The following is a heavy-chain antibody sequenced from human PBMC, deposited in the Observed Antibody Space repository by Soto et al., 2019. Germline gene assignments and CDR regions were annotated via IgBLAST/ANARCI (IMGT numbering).Heavy chain of an antibody. Sequence: EVQLVETGGGLIQPGGSLRLSCAVSGFTVSTNYMSWVRQAPGKGLEWVSVIYYDDGSTYYADSVKGQFSISRDSSRNTLYLKMNSLRAEDTSVYYCASGQQVILRYYYGLDVWVQGTTVTVSS. CDR1: GFTVSTNY. J-gene: IGHJ6*02. CDR3: ASGQQVILRYYYGLDV. CDR2: IYYDDGST. V-gene: IGHV3-53*02. D-gene: IGHD6-13*01.